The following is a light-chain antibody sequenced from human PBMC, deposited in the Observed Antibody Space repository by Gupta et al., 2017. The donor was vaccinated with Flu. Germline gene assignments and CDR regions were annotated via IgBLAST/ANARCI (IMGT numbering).Light chain of an antibody. CDR2: GAS. Sequence: IVLTQSPGTLSLSPGERATLSCRASQSVSSSYLAWYQQKPGQAPRLLIYGASSRATGIPDRFRGSGSGTDCTLTISRLEPEDFAVYYCQQYGSAPSWTFGQGTKVEIK. CDR1: QSVSSSY. V-gene: IGKV3-20*01. CDR3: QQYGSAPSWT. J-gene: IGKJ1*01.